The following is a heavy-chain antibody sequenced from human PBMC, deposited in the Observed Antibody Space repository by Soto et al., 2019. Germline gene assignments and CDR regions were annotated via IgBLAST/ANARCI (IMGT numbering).Heavy chain of an antibody. J-gene: IGHJ4*02. V-gene: IGHV4-34*01. CDR1: GGSFSGYY. Sequence: SETLSLTCAVYGGSFSGYYWSWIRQPPGKGLEWIGEINHSGSTNYNPSLKSRVTISVDTSKNQFSLKLGSVTAADTAVYYCARGPTRISVLMVPSPRFDYWGQGTLVTVSS. CDR2: INHSGST. CDR3: ARGPTRISVLMVPSPRFDY. D-gene: IGHD2-8*01.